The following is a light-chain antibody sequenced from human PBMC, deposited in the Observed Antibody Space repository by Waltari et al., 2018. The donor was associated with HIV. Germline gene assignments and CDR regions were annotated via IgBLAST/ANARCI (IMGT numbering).Light chain of an antibody. CDR2: DVS. Sequence: QSALTHPASVSGSPGQSLTISCTGTSSDLGGYNYVSWYQQHPGKAPKLMIYDVSNRPSGVSNRFSGSKSGNTASLTISGLQAEDEADYYCSSYTSSSTWVFGGGTKLTVL. CDR1: SSDLGGYNY. J-gene: IGLJ3*02. CDR3: SSYTSSSTWV. V-gene: IGLV2-14*03.